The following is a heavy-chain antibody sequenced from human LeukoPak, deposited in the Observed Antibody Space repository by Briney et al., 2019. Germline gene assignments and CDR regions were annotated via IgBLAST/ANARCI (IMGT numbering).Heavy chain of an antibody. CDR3: AREAVADYMDV. CDR1: GYSISSGYY. Sequence: SETLSLTCAVSGYSISSGYYWGWIRQPPGKGLEWIGSIYHSGSTYYNPSLKSRVTISVDTSKDQFSLKLSSVTAADTAVYYCAREAVADYMDVWGKGTTVTVSS. D-gene: IGHD6-19*01. V-gene: IGHV4-38-2*02. CDR2: IYHSGST. J-gene: IGHJ6*03.